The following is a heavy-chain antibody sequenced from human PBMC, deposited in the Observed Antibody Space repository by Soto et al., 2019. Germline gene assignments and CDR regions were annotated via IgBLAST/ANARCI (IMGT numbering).Heavy chain of an antibody. D-gene: IGHD2-15*01. J-gene: IGHJ4*02. CDR1: GGSISSYY. V-gene: IGHV4-59*01. CDR2: IYYSGST. Sequence: SETLSLTCTVSGGSISSYYWSCIRQPPGKGLEWIGYIYYSGSTNYNPSLKSRVTISVDTSKNQFSLKLSSVTAADTAVYYCARDSGRDSFDYWGQGALVTVSS. CDR3: ARDSGRDSFDY.